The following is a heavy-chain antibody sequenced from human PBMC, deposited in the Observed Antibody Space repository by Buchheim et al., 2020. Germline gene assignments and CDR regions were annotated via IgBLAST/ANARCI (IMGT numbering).Heavy chain of an antibody. CDR2: MNPNSGNT. CDR3: ARGYCSSTSCYLYYYYYGMDV. D-gene: IGHD2-2*01. J-gene: IGHJ6*02. Sequence: VQLVQSGAEVKKPGASVKVSCKASGYTFTSYDINWVRQATGQGLEWMGWMNPNSGNTGYAQKFQGRVTMTRNTSISTAYMELSSLRSEDTAVYYCARGYCSSTSCYLYYYYYGMDVWGQGTT. V-gene: IGHV1-8*01. CDR1: GYTFTSYD.